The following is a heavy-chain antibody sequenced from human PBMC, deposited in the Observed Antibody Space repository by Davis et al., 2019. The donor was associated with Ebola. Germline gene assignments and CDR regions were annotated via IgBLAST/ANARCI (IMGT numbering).Heavy chain of an antibody. Sequence: PGGSLRLSCAVSGFTFSAYPMHWVRQAPGTGLEYVAAISTDGGGTYYANSVKGRFTISRDNSKNTLYLQMGSLRVDDMAVYYCARKFSSGTYWIDYWGRGTLVTVSS. V-gene: IGHV3-64*01. D-gene: IGHD3-10*01. CDR2: ISTDGGGT. CDR3: ARKFSSGTYWIDY. CDR1: GFTFSAYP. J-gene: IGHJ4*02.